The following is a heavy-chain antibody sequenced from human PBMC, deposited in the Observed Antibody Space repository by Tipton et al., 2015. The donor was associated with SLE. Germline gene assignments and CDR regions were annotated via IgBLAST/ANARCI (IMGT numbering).Heavy chain of an antibody. CDR2: IYHSGST. J-gene: IGHJ6*02. CDR1: GGSISGDY. Sequence: TLSLTCTVSGGSISGDYWSWIRQSPEKGLEWIGYIYHSGSTSYNPSLKSRATISVEKSKNQFSLKLRSLSAVDTAVYYCARHVPTRMVVQSYHCAMDVWGQGTTIAVSS. V-gene: IGHV4-59*01. CDR3: ARHVPTRMVVQSYHCAMDV. D-gene: IGHD1-14*01.